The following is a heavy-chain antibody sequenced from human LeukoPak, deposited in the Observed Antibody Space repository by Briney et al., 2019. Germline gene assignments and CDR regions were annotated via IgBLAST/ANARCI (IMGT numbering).Heavy chain of an antibody. V-gene: IGHV4-4*07. CDR3: ATGSGSSGYYFGKYYFDY. CDR1: GVSISSYY. CDR2: IYTSGST. Sequence: KSSETLSLTCTVSGVSISSYYWSWIRQPAGKGLEWIGRIYTSGSTNYNPSLKSRVTMSVDTSKNQFSLKLSSVTAADTAVYYCATGSGSSGYYFGKYYFDYWGQGTLVTVSS. J-gene: IGHJ4*02. D-gene: IGHD3-22*01.